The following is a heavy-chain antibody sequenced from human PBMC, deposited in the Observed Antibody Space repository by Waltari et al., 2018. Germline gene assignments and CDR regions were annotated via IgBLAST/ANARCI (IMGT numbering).Heavy chain of an antibody. V-gene: IGHV4-34*01. Sequence: QVQLQQWGAGLLKPSETLSLTCPVYGGSFSGYYWSWIRQPPGKGLEWIGEINHSGSTNYNPSLKSRVTISVDTSKNQFSLKLSSVTAADTAVYYCARLPRRGWLQFGRTSHFDYWGQGTLVTVSS. CDR1: GGSFSGYY. CDR3: ARLPRRGWLQFGRTSHFDY. J-gene: IGHJ4*02. CDR2: INHSGST. D-gene: IGHD5-12*01.